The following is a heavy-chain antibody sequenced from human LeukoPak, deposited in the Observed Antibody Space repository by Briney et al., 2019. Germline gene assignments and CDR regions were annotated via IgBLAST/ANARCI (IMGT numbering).Heavy chain of an antibody. CDR3: ARDYAISTGYYGMDV. V-gene: IGHV3-30-3*01. CDR2: ISYDGSNK. Sequence: GGSLRLPCAASGFTFSSYAMHWVRQAPGKGLEWVAVISYDGSNKYYADSVKGRFTISRDNSKNTLYLQMNSLRAEDTAVYYCARDYAISTGYYGMDVWGQGTTVTVSS. D-gene: IGHD3-16*01. CDR1: GFTFSSYA. J-gene: IGHJ6*02.